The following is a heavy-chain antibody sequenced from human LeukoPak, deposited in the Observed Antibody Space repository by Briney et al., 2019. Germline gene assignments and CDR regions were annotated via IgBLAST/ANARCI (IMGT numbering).Heavy chain of an antibody. CDR1: GFTFSSYS. D-gene: IGHD4-17*01. J-gene: IGHJ4*02. CDR2: ISNTV. Sequence: SGGSLRLSCVVSGFTFSSYSMNWVRQAPGKGLEWVSYISNTVSYVDSVRGRFTISRDNAKNSLYLQMNNLRAEDTAIYYCARDRDYSFDYWGQGALVTVSS. CDR3: ARDRDYSFDY. V-gene: IGHV3-48*01.